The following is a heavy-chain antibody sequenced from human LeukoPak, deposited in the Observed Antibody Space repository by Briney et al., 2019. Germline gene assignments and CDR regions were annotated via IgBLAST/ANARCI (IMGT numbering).Heavy chain of an antibody. D-gene: IGHD5-24*01. J-gene: IGHJ3*02. Sequence: GGSLRLSCRASGFTFGDYAVNWVRQASGKGLEWVGFIRSDAYGGTIQYDASVRGRFTISRDDSKTIAYLQMNSLETEDTAVYYCARDISEMGAFDIWGLGTMVTVSS. CDR2: IRSDAYGGTI. CDR1: GFTFGDYA. CDR3: ARDISEMGAFDI. V-gene: IGHV3-49*04.